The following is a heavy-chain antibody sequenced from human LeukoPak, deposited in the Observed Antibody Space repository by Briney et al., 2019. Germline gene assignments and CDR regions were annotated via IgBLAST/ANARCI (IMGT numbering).Heavy chain of an antibody. CDR3: ARRGGSSSRRSPIDY. J-gene: IGHJ4*02. V-gene: IGHV3-7*01. CDR2: IKQDGSQR. CDR1: GFTFSDYW. D-gene: IGHD6-6*01. Sequence: GGSLRLSCTASGFTFSDYWMTWVRQAPGKGPEWVANIKQDGSQRYYVDSVRGRFTISRDNAKNSLFLQMNGLRAEDTAVYYCARRGGSSSRRSPIDYWGQGTLVTVS.